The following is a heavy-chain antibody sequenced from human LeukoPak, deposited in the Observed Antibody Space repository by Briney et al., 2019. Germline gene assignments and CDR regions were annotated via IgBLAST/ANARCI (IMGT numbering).Heavy chain of an antibody. D-gene: IGHD3-22*01. CDR3: ARDGRGYYDSSGSFDY. CDR2: IYYSGST. Sequence: SETLSLTCTVSGGSVSSGSYYWSWIRQPPGKGPEWIGYIYYSGSTNYNPSLKSRVTIPVDTSKNQVSLKLSSVTAADTAVHYCARDGRGYYDSSGSFDYWGQGTLVTVSS. V-gene: IGHV4-61*01. CDR1: GGSVSSGSYY. J-gene: IGHJ4*02.